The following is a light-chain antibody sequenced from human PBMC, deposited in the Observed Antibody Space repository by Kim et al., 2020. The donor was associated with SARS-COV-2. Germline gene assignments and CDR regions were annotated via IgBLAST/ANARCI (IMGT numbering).Light chain of an antibody. CDR2: GKN. Sequence: VALGQTVRITCQGDSLRSYYATWYQQKPGQAPILVIYGKNNRPSGIPDRFSGSSSGNTASLTITGTQAGDEADYYCNSRDSNNNVVFGGGTQLTVL. CDR1: SLRSYY. V-gene: IGLV3-19*01. CDR3: NSRDSNNNVV. J-gene: IGLJ2*01.